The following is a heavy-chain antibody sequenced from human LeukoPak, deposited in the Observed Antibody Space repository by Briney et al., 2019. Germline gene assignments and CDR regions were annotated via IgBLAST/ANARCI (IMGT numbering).Heavy chain of an antibody. V-gene: IGHV3-21*04. D-gene: IGHD3-10*01. J-gene: IGHJ4*02. CDR1: GFTFSSYS. Sequence: PGGSLRLSCAASGFTFSSYSMNWVRQAPGKGLEWVSSISSSSSYIYYADSVKGRFTISRDNAKNSLYLQMNSLRAEDTAVYYCAKSQGSGSYYNQLYFDYWGQGTLVTVSS. CDR2: ISSSSSYI. CDR3: AKSQGSGSYYNQLYFDY.